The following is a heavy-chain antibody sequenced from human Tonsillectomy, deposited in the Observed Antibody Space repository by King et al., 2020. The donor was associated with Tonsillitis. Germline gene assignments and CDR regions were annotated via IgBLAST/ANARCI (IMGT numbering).Heavy chain of an antibody. CDR2: IMPVLGTV. CDR1: GGTFSSYV. Sequence: QLVQSGAEVKKPGSSVRVSCKASGGTFSSYVISWVRQAPGQGLEWMGAIMPVLGTVNYSQKFQERVTITADESTSTVYMELSRLTSEDTAMYYCASSVVWFDPWGQETLVTVSS. J-gene: IGHJ5*02. CDR3: ASSVVWFDP. D-gene: IGHD2-21*01. V-gene: IGHV1-69*01.